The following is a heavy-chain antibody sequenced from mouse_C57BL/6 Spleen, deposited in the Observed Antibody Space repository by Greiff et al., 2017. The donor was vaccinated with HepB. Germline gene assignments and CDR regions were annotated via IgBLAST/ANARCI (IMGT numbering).Heavy chain of an antibody. V-gene: IGHV1-53*01. CDR2: INPSNGGT. J-gene: IGHJ3*01. D-gene: IGHD1-1*01. CDR3: AREGVYYGSRAWFAY. Sequence: QVQLQQPGTDLVKPGASVKLSCTASGYTFTSYWMHWVKQRPGQGLEWIGNINPSNGGTNYNKKFKRKATLTVDKSSSTAYMQLSSLTSEDSAVYCCAREGVYYGSRAWFAYWGQGTLVTVSA. CDR1: GYTFTSYW.